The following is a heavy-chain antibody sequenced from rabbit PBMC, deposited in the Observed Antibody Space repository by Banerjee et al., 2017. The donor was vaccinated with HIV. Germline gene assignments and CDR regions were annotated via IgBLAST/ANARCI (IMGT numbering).Heavy chain of an antibody. Sequence: QSLEESGGGLVQPEGSLTLTCTASGFSFSSSYYMCWVRQAPGKGLEWIACVYVGSSGSTYYASWVNGRFSISKTSSTTVTLQMTSLTAADTATYFCARDADSSGVYFNLWGQGTLVTVS. CDR2: VYVGSSGST. V-gene: IGHV1S40*01. CDR3: ARDADSSGVYFNL. CDR1: GFSFSSSYY. J-gene: IGHJ4*01. D-gene: IGHD8-1*01.